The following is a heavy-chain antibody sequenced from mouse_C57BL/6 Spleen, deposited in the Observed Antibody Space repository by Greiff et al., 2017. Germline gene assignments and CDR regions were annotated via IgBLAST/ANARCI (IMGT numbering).Heavy chain of an antibody. J-gene: IGHJ4*01. V-gene: IGHV1-50*01. D-gene: IGHD2-5*01. CDR3: ASYYSNLGAMDY. CDR1: GYTFTSYW. CDR2: IDPSDSYT. Sequence: VQLQQPGAELVKPGASVKLSCKASGYTFTSYWMQWVKQRPGQGLEWIGEIDPSDSYTNYNQKFKGKATLTVDTSSSTAYMQLSSLTSEDSAVYYCASYYSNLGAMDYWGQGTSVTVSS.